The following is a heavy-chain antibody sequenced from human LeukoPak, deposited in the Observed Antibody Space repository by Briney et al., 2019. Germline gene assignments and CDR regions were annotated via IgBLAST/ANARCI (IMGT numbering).Heavy chain of an antibody. CDR1: GGSISSSSYY. CDR3: ARYLYYDFWSGYNWFDP. J-gene: IGHJ5*02. D-gene: IGHD3-3*01. CDR2: IYYSGST. V-gene: IGHV4-39*01. Sequence: SETLSLTCTVSGGSISSSSYYWGWIRQPPGKGLEWLGSIYYSGSTYYNPSLKSRVTISVDTSKNQFSLKLSSVTAADTAVYYCARYLYYDFWSGYNWFDPWGQGTLVTVSS.